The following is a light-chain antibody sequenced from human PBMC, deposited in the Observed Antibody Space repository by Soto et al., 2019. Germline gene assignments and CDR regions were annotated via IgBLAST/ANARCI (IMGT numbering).Light chain of an antibody. CDR2: DVS. V-gene: IGLV2-14*01. J-gene: IGLJ2*01. CDR1: NSDVGGYKY. Sequence: QSALTQPASVSGSPGQSITISGTGTNSDVGGYKYVSWYQQRPGKAPRLLIYDVSNRPSGVSDRFSGSKSGNTASLSISGLRAEDEAHYYCNSYNTYNTQWLFGGGTKLTVL. CDR3: NSYNTYNTQWL.